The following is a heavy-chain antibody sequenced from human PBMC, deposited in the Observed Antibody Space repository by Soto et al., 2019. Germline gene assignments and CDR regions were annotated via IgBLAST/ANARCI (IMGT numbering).Heavy chain of an antibody. D-gene: IGHD2-2*01. J-gene: IGHJ6*02. CDR3: AKDICSSTSCSNYYGMDV. CDR1: GFTFSSYA. V-gene: IGHV3-23*01. Sequence: GGSLRLSCAASGFTFSSYAMSWVRQAPGKGLEWVSAISGSGGSTYYADSVKGRFTISRDNSKNTLYLQMNSLRAEDTAVYHCAKDICSSTSCSNYYGMDVWGQGTTVTVSS. CDR2: ISGSGGST.